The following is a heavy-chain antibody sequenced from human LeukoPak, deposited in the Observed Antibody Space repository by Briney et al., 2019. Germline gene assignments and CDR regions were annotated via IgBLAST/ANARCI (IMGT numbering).Heavy chain of an antibody. CDR1: GYSFTSYW. V-gene: IGHV5-51*01. J-gene: IGHJ4*02. CDR3: ASEYCSSTTCSIFDY. Sequence: GESLKISCKGSGYSFTSYWIGWVRQMPGKGLEWMGIIYPGDSDTRYSPSFQGQVTISADKSISTAYMELSSLRFDDTAVYYCASEYCSSTTCSIFDYWGQGTLVTVSS. D-gene: IGHD2/OR15-2a*01. CDR2: IYPGDSDT.